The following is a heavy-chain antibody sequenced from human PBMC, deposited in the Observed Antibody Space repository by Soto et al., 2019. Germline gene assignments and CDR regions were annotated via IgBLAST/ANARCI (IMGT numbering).Heavy chain of an antibody. CDR3: ARSEPLVGARRGALDX. V-gene: IGHV5-51*01. J-gene: IGHJ3*01. D-gene: IGHD1-26*01. CDR2: IYPGDSDT. CDR1: GYSFTSYW. Sequence: GEALKISCKGSGYSFTSYWIGWVRQMPGKGMELMGIIYPGDSDTRYSPYFKGQVTISAEKSISTAYLQWSSLKASDTDMYYCARSEPLVGARRGALDXWGQGTMVTVS.